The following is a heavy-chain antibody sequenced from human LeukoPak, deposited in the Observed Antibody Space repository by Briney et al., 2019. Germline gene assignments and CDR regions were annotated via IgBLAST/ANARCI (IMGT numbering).Heavy chain of an antibody. J-gene: IGHJ4*02. CDR2: IYYSGGT. CDR1: GGSISSGGYY. D-gene: IGHD4-23*01. V-gene: IGHV4-31*03. CDR3: ARDSGVTPGYFDY. Sequence: SETLSLTCTVSGGSISSGGYYWSWIRQHPGKGLEWIGYIYYSGGTYYNPSLKSRVTISVDTSKNQFSLKLSSVTAADTAVYYCARDSGVTPGYFDYWGQGTLVTVSS.